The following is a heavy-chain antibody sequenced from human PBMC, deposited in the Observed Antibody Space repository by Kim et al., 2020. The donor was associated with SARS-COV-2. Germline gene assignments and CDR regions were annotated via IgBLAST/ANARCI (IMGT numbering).Heavy chain of an antibody. CDR3: ARGGVYFYYYGMDV. D-gene: IGHD3-10*01. CDR2: INHRGSA. Sequence: SETLSLTCTVFDGSLTDNYWTWIRQAPGKGLEWIGEINHRGSATYNPSLKSRVTISVDTSKNRFSLKLNSVTATDTGVYYCARGGVYFYYYGMDVWGQRT. CDR1: DGSLTDNY. J-gene: IGHJ6*01. V-gene: IGHV4-34*01.